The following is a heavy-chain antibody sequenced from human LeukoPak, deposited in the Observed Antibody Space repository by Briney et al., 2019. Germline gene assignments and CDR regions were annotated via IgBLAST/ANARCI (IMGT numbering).Heavy chain of an antibody. D-gene: IGHD3-22*01. CDR2: ISAYNGNT. CDR3: ARGPYYDSSGYYGY. J-gene: IGHJ4*02. V-gene: IGHV1-18*01. CDR1: GYTFTSYD. Sequence: ASVKVSCKASGYTFTSYDINWVRQAPGQGLEWMGWISAYNGNTNYAQKLQGRVTMTTDTSTSTAYMELRSLRSDDTAVYYCARGPYYDSSGYYGYWGQGTLVTVSS.